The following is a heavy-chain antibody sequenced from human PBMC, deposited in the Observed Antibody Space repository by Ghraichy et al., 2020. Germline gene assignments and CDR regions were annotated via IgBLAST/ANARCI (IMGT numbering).Heavy chain of an antibody. CDR2: IYYDGTT. D-gene: IGHD6-13*01. CDR3: ATDSRITWFYI. J-gene: IGHJ4*02. V-gene: IGHV4-59*13. CDR1: GGSISHSY. Sequence: SETLSLTCNVSGGSISHSYWSWIRQPPRKDLEWIGSIYYDGTTNYNPSLRSRVTISVDTSKTQFSLKLTSVTAADTAVYYCATDSRITWFYIWGQGTLVTVSS.